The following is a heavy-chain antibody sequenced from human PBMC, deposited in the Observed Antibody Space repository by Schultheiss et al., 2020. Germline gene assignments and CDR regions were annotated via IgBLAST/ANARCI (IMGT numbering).Heavy chain of an antibody. CDR3: ARGVVVAATPIDY. J-gene: IGHJ4*02. Sequence: GGSLRLSCAASGFTFSSYSMNWVRQAPGKGLEWVSSISSSSSYIYYADSVKGRFTISRDNAKNSLYLQMNSLRAEDTAVYYCARGVVVAATPIDYWGQGTLVTVSS. D-gene: IGHD2-15*01. CDR2: ISSSSSYI. V-gene: IGHV3-21*01. CDR1: GFTFSSYS.